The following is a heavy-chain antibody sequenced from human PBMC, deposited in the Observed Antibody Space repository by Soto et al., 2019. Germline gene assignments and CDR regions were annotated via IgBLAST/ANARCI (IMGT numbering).Heavy chain of an antibody. J-gene: IGHJ4*02. D-gene: IGHD3-10*01. Sequence: GASVKVSCKASGYTFTSCYIHWVRQAPGQGLEWMGIINPSGGTTTYAQKVQGRVIMTRDTSTSTVYMELSSLRSEDTAVYYCARDPSINMVRGRAFAYWGQGTLVTVSS. CDR2: INPSGGTT. CDR1: GYTFTSCY. V-gene: IGHV1-46*04. CDR3: ARDPSINMVRGRAFAY.